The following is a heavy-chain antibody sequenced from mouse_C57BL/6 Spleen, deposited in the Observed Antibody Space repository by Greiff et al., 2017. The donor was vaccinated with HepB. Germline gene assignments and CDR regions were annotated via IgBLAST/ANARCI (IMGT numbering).Heavy chain of an antibody. CDR2: INPSSGYT. J-gene: IGHJ2*01. CDR3: ASSYGSSSDY. CDR1: GYTFTSYT. Sequence: VQLQESGAELARPGASVKMSCKASGYTFTSYTMHWVKQRPGQGLEWIGYINPSSGYTKYNQKFKDKATLTADKSSSTAYMQLSSLTSEDSAVYYCASSYGSSSDYWGQGTTLTVSS. D-gene: IGHD1-1*01. V-gene: IGHV1-4*01.